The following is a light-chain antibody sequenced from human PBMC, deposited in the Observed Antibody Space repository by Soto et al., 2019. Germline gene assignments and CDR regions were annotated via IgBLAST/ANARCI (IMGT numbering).Light chain of an antibody. CDR3: MHTVQAPWT. CDR2: EVS. CDR1: QSLMYSDGKTY. J-gene: IGKJ1*01. Sequence: DIVMTQTPLSLSVTPGQPASISCKSSQSLMYSDGKTYLYWYLQKPGQPPQGLIYEVSNRFSGVPDRFSGSGSGTDFTLEISRVEAEDVGNYYCMHTVQAPWTFGQGTKVEVK. V-gene: IGKV2D-29*01.